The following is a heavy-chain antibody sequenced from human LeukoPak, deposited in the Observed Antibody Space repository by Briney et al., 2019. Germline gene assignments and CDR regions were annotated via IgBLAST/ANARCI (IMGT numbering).Heavy chain of an antibody. V-gene: IGHV3-23*01. D-gene: IGHD5-24*01. J-gene: IGHJ3*02. CDR2: ISGSGGST. Sequence: GGSLRLSCAASGFTFNSYAMGWVRQAPGKGLEWVSAISGSGGSTYYADSVKGRFTISRDNSKNTLYLQMNSLRAEDTAVYYCAKDGYNLRAFDIWGQGTMVTVSS. CDR1: GFTFNSYA. CDR3: AKDGYNLRAFDI.